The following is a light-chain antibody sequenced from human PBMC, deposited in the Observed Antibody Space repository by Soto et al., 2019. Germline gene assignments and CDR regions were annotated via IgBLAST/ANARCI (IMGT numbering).Light chain of an antibody. CDR2: DAS. CDR3: QQRSKWPLT. CDR1: QSVTTY. V-gene: IGKV3-11*01. Sequence: EIWLTQSPATLSWSPGERPTPSCRASQSVTTYLAWYQQKPGQAPRLLIYDASNRATGIPARFSGSGSGTDFTLTISSLEPEDFAVYYCQQRSKWPLTFGGGTKVEIK. J-gene: IGKJ4*01.